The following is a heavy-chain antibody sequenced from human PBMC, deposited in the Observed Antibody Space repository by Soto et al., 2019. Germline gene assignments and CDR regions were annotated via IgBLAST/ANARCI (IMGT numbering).Heavy chain of an antibody. CDR2: IIPIFGTA. V-gene: IGHV1-69*01. CDR1: GGTFSSYA. D-gene: IGHD3-22*01. CDR3: AGGGYDSSGSFDY. Sequence: QVQLVQSGAEVKKPGSSVKVSCKASGGTFSSYAISWVRQAPGQGLEWMGGIIPIFGTANYAQKFQGRVTITADESTSTAYMGLGSLRCEDTAVYYCAGGGYDSSGSFDYWGQGTLVTVSS. J-gene: IGHJ4*02.